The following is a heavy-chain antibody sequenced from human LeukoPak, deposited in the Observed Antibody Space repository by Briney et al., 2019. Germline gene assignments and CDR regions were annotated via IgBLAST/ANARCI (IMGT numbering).Heavy chain of an antibody. CDR3: ARDGYSYGDYGLYYYMDV. Sequence: GASVKVSCKASGYTFTSYGISWVRQAPGQGLEWMGWISAYNGNTNHAQKLQGRVTMTTDTSTSTAYMELRSLRSDDTAVYYCARDGYSYGDYGLYYYMDVWGKGTTVTVSS. D-gene: IGHD4-17*01. V-gene: IGHV1-18*01. CDR1: GYTFTSYG. CDR2: ISAYNGNT. J-gene: IGHJ6*03.